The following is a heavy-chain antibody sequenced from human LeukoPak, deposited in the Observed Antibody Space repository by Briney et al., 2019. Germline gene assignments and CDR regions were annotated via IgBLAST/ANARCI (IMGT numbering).Heavy chain of an antibody. Sequence: SSVNVSCKACVGTFSSSSYSLLRQAPGQALEWIGGIFPMFSTASYAQKCQGRVTISADESTSTAYMELRSLRSEDTAAYYCATDQPPLISAAGVYWGQGTLVTVSS. V-gene: IGHV1-69*01. J-gene: IGHJ4*02. CDR1: VGTFSSSS. CDR2: IFPMFSTA. CDR3: ATDQPPLISAAGVY. D-gene: IGHD6-25*01.